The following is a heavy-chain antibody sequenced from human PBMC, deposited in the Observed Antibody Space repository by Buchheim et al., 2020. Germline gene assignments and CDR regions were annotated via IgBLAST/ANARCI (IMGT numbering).Heavy chain of an antibody. D-gene: IGHD2-2*02. J-gene: IGHJ4*02. CDR3: ARVLWWSCSSTSCYKGGYFDY. Sequence: QVQLMESGGGVVQPGRSLRLSCAASGFTFSSYAMHWVRQAPGKGLEWVAVISYDGSNKYYADSVKGRFTISRDNSKNTLYLQMNSLRAEDTAVYYCARVLWWSCSSTSCYKGGYFDYWGQGTL. CDR1: GFTFSSYA. CDR2: ISYDGSNK. V-gene: IGHV3-30-3*01.